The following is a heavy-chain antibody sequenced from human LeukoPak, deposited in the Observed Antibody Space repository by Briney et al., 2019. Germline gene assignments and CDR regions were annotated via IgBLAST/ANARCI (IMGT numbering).Heavy chain of an antibody. CDR2: INPNSGGT. CDR3: AIGVPAAYDAFDI. V-gene: IGHV1-2*04. Sequence: ASVKVSCKASGYTFTGYYMHWVRQAPGQGLEWMGWINPNSGGTNYAQKFQGWVTMTRDTSTSTAYMELSRLRSDDTAVYYCAIGVPAAYDAFDIWGQGTMVTVSS. J-gene: IGHJ3*02. CDR1: GYTFTGYY. D-gene: IGHD2-2*01.